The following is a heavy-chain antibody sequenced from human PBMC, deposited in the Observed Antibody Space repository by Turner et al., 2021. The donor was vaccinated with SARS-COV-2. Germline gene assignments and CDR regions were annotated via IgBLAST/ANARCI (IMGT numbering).Heavy chain of an antibody. CDR2: IKQDGSEK. D-gene: IGHD2-2*01. CDR1: GFTFSRYW. V-gene: IGHV3-7*01. Sequence: EVQLVESGGGLVQPGGSLRRSCAASGFTFSRYWMSWVRQAPGKGLDWVANIKQDGSEKHFVDSVKGRFTISRDNAKNSLSLQMNSLRAEDTAVYYCARSPGYYFDYWGQGTLVTVSS. J-gene: IGHJ4*02. CDR3: ARSPGYYFDY.